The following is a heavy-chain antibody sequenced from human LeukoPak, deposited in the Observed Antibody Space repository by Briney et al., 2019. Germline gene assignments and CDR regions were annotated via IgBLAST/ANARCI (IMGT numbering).Heavy chain of an antibody. CDR2: INHSGST. Sequence: GSLRLSCAASGFTFSGYYWSWIRQPPGKGLEWIGEINHSGSTNYNPSLKSRVTISVDTSKNQFSLQLKSVTPEDTAVYYCARDQQLQNWYFDLWGRGTLVTVSS. CDR1: GFTFSGYY. J-gene: IGHJ2*01. CDR3: ARDQQLQNWYFDL. V-gene: IGHV4-34*01. D-gene: IGHD2-2*01.